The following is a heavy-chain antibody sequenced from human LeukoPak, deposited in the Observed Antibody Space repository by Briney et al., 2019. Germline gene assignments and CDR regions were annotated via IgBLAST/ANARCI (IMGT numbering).Heavy chain of an antibody. CDR1: GFTFSNSD. CDR3: AKASAMIVVVSKHFDY. D-gene: IGHD3-22*01. V-gene: IGHV3-30*02. Sequence: GGSLRLSCEASGFTFSNSDMHWVRQAPGKGLEWVAFIRYDGRNKYYADSVKGRFTISRDNSKNTLYLQMNSLRAEDTAVYYCAKASAMIVVVSKHFDYWGQGTLVTVSS. J-gene: IGHJ4*02. CDR2: IRYDGRNK.